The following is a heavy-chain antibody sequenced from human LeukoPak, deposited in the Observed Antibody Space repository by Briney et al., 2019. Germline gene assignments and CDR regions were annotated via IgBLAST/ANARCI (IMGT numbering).Heavy chain of an antibody. J-gene: IGHJ4*02. D-gene: IGHD5-24*01. V-gene: IGHV3-21*01. CDR3: ASMAPLASSDY. CDR2: ISSSSSYI. Sequence: GGSMRLSSAAYGFTLGSDSMNWVRQAPGKGLEWVSSISSSSSYIYYADSVKGRFTISRDNAKNSLYLQMNSLRAEDTAVYYCASMAPLASSDYWGQGTLVTVSS. CDR1: GFTLGSDS.